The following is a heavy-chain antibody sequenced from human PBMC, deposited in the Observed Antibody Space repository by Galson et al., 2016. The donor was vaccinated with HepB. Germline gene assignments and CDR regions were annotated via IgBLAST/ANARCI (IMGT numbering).Heavy chain of an antibody. Sequence: SETLSLTCTVSGGPITNNYYWAWIRQSPGKGLEWIGSIHHGGTTYYNPSLMSRFTTSVDTSKNQFSLNLNPVTAADTAVYYCARHALLGAKDFHNWGQGTLVTAS. J-gene: IGHJ4*02. CDR3: ARHALLGAKDFHN. D-gene: IGHD1-26*01. V-gene: IGHV4-39*01. CDR1: GGPITNNYY. CDR2: IHHGGTT.